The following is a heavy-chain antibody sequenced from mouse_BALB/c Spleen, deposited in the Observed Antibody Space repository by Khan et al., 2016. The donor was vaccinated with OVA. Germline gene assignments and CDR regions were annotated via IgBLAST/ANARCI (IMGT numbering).Heavy chain of an antibody. CDR2: ILPGSGIT. D-gene: IGHD2-2*01. V-gene: IGHV1-9*01. CDR3: TRGGYGGFAY. Sequence: VQLVESVAESMAHGASAKVSCKATGYTFSSYLIEWIKQRPGHGLEWIGEILPGSGITNYNEQFKGKVTFTADTSSTTAYMQLSSLTSEDSAVYYCTRGGYGGFAYWGQGTLVTVSA. J-gene: IGHJ3*01. CDR1: GYTFSSYL.